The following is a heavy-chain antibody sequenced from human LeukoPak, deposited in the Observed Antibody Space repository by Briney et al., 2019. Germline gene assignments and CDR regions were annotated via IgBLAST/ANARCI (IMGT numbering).Heavy chain of an antibody. CDR2: IYYSGIP. CDR3: ARDGRFSFDY. J-gene: IGHJ4*02. D-gene: IGHD2-15*01. V-gene: IGHV4-31*03. Sequence: PSETLSLTCTVSGGSLSSVGYYWSWTRQHPGRGLEWIRYIYYSGIPYYNPSLNNRVTISVDTSKNHFSLNLNSLTAADTALYYCARDGRFSFDYWGQGTLVTVSS. CDR1: GGSLSSVGYY.